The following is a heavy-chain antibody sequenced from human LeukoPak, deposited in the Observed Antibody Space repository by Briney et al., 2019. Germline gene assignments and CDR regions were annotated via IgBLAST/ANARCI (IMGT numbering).Heavy chain of an antibody. CDR3: ARVHSRSIAARGGPSTNWFDP. CDR2: INPNSGGT. J-gene: IGHJ5*02. CDR1: GYTLTELS. D-gene: IGHD6-6*01. Sequence: GSVKVSCKVSGYTLTELSMHWVRQAPGQGLEWMGWINPNSGGTNYAQKFQGRVTMTRDTSISTAYMELSRLRSDDTAVYYCARVHSRSIAARGGPSTNWFDPWGQGTLVTVSS. V-gene: IGHV1-2*02.